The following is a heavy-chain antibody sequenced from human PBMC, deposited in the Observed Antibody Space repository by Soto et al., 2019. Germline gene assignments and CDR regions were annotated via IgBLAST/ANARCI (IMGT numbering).Heavy chain of an antibody. CDR2: ISGSGDNT. Sequence: PGGSLRLSCAASGFTFSTSTMTWVRQAPGKGLEWVSIISGSGDNTYYADSVKGRFTISRGNSKNTLYLQMNSLRAEDTAVYYCAERFFSSFDYWGQGTRVTVSS. CDR1: GFTFSTST. V-gene: IGHV3-23*01. J-gene: IGHJ4*02. CDR3: AERFFSSFDY.